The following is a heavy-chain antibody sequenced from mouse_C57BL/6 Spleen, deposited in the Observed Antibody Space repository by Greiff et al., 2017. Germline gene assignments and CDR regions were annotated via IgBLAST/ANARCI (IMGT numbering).Heavy chain of an antibody. CDR1: GYTFTSYW. V-gene: IGHV1-64*01. CDR2: IHPNSGST. D-gene: IGHD1-1*01. Sequence: QVQLKQSGAELVKPGASVKLSCKASGYTFTSYWMHWVKQRPGQGLEWIGMIHPNSGSTNYNEKFKSKATLTVDKSSSTAYMQLSSLTSEDSAVYYCARGHYYGSSLYFDVWGTGTTVTVSS. J-gene: IGHJ1*03. CDR3: ARGHYYGSSLYFDV.